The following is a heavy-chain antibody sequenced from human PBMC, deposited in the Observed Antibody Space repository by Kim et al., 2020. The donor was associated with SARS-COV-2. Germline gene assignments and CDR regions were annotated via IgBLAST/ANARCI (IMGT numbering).Heavy chain of an antibody. J-gene: IGHJ3*02. CDR1: GGSISSSSNY. Sequence: SETLSLTCTVSGGSISSSSNYWGWIRQPPGKGLEWIGSIYYSGSTYYNPSLKSRVTISVDTSKNQFSLKLSSVTAADTAVYYCARAIITMIVVVTNDAFDIWGQGTMVTVSS. V-gene: IGHV4-39*07. CDR2: IYYSGST. D-gene: IGHD3-22*01. CDR3: ARAIITMIVVVTNDAFDI.